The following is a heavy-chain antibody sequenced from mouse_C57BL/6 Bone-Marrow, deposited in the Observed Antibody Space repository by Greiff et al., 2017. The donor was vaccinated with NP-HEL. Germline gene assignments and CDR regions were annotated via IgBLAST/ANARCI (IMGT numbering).Heavy chain of an antibody. Sequence: VQLQQSGAELVRPGASVKLSCTASGFNIKDDYMHWVKQRPEQGLEWIGWIDPENGDTEYASKFQGKATITADTSSNTAYLQLSSLTSEDTAVYYCTTEEDDYDAFFAYGGQGTLVTVSA. V-gene: IGHV14-4*01. CDR1: GFNIKDDY. D-gene: IGHD2-4*01. CDR2: IDPENGDT. CDR3: TTEEDDYDAFFAY. J-gene: IGHJ3*01.